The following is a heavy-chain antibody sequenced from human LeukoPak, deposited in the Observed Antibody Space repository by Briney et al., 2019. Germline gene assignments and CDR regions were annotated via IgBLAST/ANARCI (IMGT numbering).Heavy chain of an antibody. CDR2: ISGSGSIT. CDR3: AKDLWSVVTLTLDY. CDR1: GFTFSSFG. D-gene: IGHD2-21*02. Sequence: AGGSLRLSCAASGFTFSSFGMSWGRQAPGKGLEWVSTISGSGSITYYADSMKGRFTISRDNSKNTLYLQVNSLRAEDTAVYYCAKDLWSVVTLTLDYWGQGTLVTVSS. J-gene: IGHJ4*02. V-gene: IGHV3-23*01.